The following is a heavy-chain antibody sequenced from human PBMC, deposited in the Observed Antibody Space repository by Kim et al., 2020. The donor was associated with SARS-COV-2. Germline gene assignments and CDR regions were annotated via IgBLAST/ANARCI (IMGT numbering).Heavy chain of an antibody. CDR2: ISGSGGST. Sequence: GGSLRLSCAASGFTFSSYAMSWVRQAPGKGLEWVSAISGSGGSTYYADSVKGRFTISRDNSKNTLYLQMNSLRAEDTAVYYCANSPPRAGIAAAPLRDYYYGMDVWGQGTTVTVSS. V-gene: IGHV3-23*01. D-gene: IGHD6-13*01. J-gene: IGHJ6*02. CDR3: ANSPPRAGIAAAPLRDYYYGMDV. CDR1: GFTFSSYA.